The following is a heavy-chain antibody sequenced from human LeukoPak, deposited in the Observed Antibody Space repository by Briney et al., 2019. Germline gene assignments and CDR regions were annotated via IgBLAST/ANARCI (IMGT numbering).Heavy chain of an antibody. CDR3: AASIVVVPAAMFPESFDY. J-gene: IGHJ4*02. CDR1: GYTFTSYG. V-gene: IGHV1-18*01. CDR2: ISAYNGNT. D-gene: IGHD2-2*01. Sequence: ASVKVSCKASGYTFTSYGISWVRRAPGQGLEWMGWISAYNGNTNYAQKLQGRVTMTTDTSTSTAYMELRSLRSDDTAVYYCAASIVVVPAAMFPESFDYWGQGTLVTVSS.